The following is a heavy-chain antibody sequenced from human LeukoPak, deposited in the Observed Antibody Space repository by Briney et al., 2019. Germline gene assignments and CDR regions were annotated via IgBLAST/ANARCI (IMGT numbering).Heavy chain of an antibody. CDR2: IIPIFGTA. CDR3: AREAPRGYSYGKEDY. D-gene: IGHD5-18*01. V-gene: IGHV1-69*13. J-gene: IGHJ4*02. Sequence: SVKVSCKASGGTFSSYAISWVRQAPGQGLEWMGGIIPIFGTANYAQKFQGRVTITADESTSTAYMELSSLRSEDTAVYYCAREAPRGYSYGKEDYWGQGTLVTVSS. CDR1: GGTFSSYA.